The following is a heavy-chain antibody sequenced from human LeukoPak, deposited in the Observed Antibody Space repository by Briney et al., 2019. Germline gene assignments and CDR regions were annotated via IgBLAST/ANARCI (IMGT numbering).Heavy chain of an antibody. CDR1: GFTISTYA. CDR2: VSGSSDST. CDR3: ARAPPNDYDSSGYYSSFDY. J-gene: IGHJ4*02. Sequence: GGSLRLSCTASGFTISTYALSWVRQTPEKGLEWVSIVSGSSDSTYYADSVKGRFTISRDTSKNTLYLQMNSLRAEDTAVYYCARAPPNDYDSSGYYSSFDYWGQGTLVTVSS. D-gene: IGHD3-22*01. V-gene: IGHV3-23*01.